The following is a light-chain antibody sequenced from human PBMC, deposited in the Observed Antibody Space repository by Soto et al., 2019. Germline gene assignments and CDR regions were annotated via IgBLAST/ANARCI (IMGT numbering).Light chain of an antibody. CDR1: SGSIASNY. Sequence: LTQPHSESESPGKTVTISCTRSSGSIASNYVQWYQQRPGSSPTTVIYDDNQRPSGVPDRFSGSIDSSSNSASLTISGLKTEDEADYYCQSYDSSNPVVFGGGTKLTVL. V-gene: IGLV6-57*01. CDR2: DDN. J-gene: IGLJ2*01. CDR3: QSYDSSNPVV.